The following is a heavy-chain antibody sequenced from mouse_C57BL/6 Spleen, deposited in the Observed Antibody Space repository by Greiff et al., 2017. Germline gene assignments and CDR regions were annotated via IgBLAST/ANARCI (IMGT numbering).Heavy chain of an antibody. V-gene: IGHV1-69*01. CDR1: GYTFTSYW. J-gene: IGHJ4*01. CDR3: ARFPRDYDSAMDY. D-gene: IGHD2-4*01. Sequence: VQLQQPGAELVMPGASVKLSCKASGYTFTSYWMHWVKQRPGQGLEWIGEIDPSDSYTNYNQKFKGKSTLPVDKSSSTAYMQLSSLTSEDSAVYYCARFPRDYDSAMDYWGQGTSVTVSS. CDR2: IDPSDSYT.